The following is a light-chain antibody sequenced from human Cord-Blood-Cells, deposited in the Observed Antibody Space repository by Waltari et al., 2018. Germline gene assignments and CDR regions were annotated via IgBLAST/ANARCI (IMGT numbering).Light chain of an antibody. Sequence: DIQMTQSHSPLSASVGARVTITCRASQSISSWLAWYQQKPGKAPKLLLYDASSLERGVPSRFSGSGSGTEFTLTISSLQADDFATYYCQQYNSYSTFGQGTKVEIK. V-gene: IGKV1-5*01. CDR2: DAS. CDR1: QSISSW. CDR3: QQYNSYST. J-gene: IGKJ1*01.